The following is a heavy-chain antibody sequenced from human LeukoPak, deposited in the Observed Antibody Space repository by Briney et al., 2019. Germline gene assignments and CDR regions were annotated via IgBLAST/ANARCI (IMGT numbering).Heavy chain of an antibody. CDR3: VRDDDRPDNGLDY. D-gene: IGHD3-22*01. Sequence: GGSLRLSCAASGFTFSSDAMSWVRQVPGKGLEWVSAISGGGGSTYYADSVKGRFTISRDNSKNTLYLQMNSLRAEDTAVYYCVRDDDRPDNGLDYWGQGTLVTVSS. V-gene: IGHV3-23*01. CDR1: GFTFSSDA. CDR2: ISGGGGST. J-gene: IGHJ4*02.